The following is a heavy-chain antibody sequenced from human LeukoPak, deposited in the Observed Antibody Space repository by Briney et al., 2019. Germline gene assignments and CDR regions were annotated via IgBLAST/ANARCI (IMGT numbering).Heavy chain of an antibody. CDR3: AREAPYYYYYMDV. V-gene: IGHV7-4-1*02. CDR1: GYTFTGYF. CDR2: IDTNTGNP. J-gene: IGHJ6*03. Sequence: ASLKVSCKTSGYTFTGYFIHWVRQAPGQGLEWMGWIDTNTGNPTYAQDFTGRFVFSLDTSVSTAYLQISSLKAEDTAVYYCAREAPYYYYYMDVWGKGTTVTVSS.